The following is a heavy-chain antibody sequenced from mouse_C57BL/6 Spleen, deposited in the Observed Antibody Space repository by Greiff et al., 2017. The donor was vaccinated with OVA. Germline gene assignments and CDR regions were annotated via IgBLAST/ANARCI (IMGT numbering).Heavy chain of an antibody. D-gene: IGHD2-1*01. J-gene: IGHJ3*01. CDR2: IDPSDSYT. Sequence: QVQLQQPGAELVKPGASVKLSCKASGYTFTSYWMQWVKQRPGQGLEWIGEIDPSDSYTNYDQKFKGKATLTVDTSSSTAYMQLSSLTSEDSAVYDCARGSPLLDWFAYWGQGTLVTVSA. V-gene: IGHV1-50*01. CDR3: ARGSPLLDWFAY. CDR1: GYTFTSYW.